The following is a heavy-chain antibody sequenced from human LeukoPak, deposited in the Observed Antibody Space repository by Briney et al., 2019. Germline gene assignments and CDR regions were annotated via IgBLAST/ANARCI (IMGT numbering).Heavy chain of an antibody. CDR1: GFTFSSYG. D-gene: IGHD3-16*02. Sequence: GGSLRLSCAASGFTFSSYGMHWVRQAPGKGLEWVAFIRYDGSNKYYADSVKGRFTISRDNSKNTLYLQMNSLRAEDTAVYYCAKDRLYVWGSYRPEYFQHWGQGTLVTVSS. J-gene: IGHJ1*01. CDR2: IRYDGSNK. CDR3: AKDRLYVWGSYRPEYFQH. V-gene: IGHV3-30*02.